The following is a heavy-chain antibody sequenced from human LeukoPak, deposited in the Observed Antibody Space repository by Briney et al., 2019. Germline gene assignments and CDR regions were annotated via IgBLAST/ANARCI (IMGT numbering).Heavy chain of an antibody. CDR2: ISSSSSTI. V-gene: IGHV3-48*04. D-gene: IGHD2-15*01. J-gene: IGHJ4*02. CDR3: ASGSWPCTYYFDY. Sequence: PGGSLRLSCAASGFTFSSYSMNWVRQAPGKGLEWVSYISSSSSTIYYADSVKGRFTISRDNAKNSLYLQMNSLRAEDTAVHYCASGSWPCTYYFDYWGQGTLVTVSS. CDR1: GFTFSSYS.